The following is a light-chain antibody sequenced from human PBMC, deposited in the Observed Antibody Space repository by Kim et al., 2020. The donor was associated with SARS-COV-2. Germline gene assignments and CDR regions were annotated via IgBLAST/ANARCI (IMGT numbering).Light chain of an antibody. V-gene: IGKV3-20*01. J-gene: IGKJ4*01. Sequence: SLAPGERATLSCRASQSVKNRYLAWYQQKVGQTPRLLIYGVSTRATGIPDRFSGSGSGTDFTLTISRLEPEDFAVYYCQHYGSSPQFGGGTKVEI. CDR1: QSVKNRY. CDR2: GVS. CDR3: QHYGSSPQ.